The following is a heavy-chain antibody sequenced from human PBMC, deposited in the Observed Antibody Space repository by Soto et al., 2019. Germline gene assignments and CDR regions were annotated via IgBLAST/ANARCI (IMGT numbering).Heavy chain of an antibody. D-gene: IGHD4-4*01. V-gene: IGHV3-33*01. CDR2: IWYDGSKE. CDR1: GFTFRGFG. Sequence: QVQLVESGGGVVQPGRSLRLSCAASGFTFRGFGMHWVRQPPGKGLEWVAVIWYDGSKEYYVDSVKGRFTISRDNSKNIRYLQINSLRAEATAVYYCASFNGGNSVGSFDAWGQGTLVTVSS. J-gene: IGHJ4*02. CDR3: ASFNGGNSVGSFDA.